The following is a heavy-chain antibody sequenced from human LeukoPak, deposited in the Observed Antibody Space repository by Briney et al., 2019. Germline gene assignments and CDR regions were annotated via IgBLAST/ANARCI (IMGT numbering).Heavy chain of an antibody. CDR2: INSDGSST. CDR3: ASLYYDGSRG. J-gene: IGHJ4*02. V-gene: IGHV3-74*01. CDR1: GFTFSSQW. Sequence: PGGSLRLSCAASGFTFSSQWMHWVRQAPGKGLAWVSRINSDGSSTSYADSVKGRFTISRDNAKNMLYLQMNSLRAEDTAVYYCASLYYDGSRGWGQGTLVTVSS. D-gene: IGHD3-22*01.